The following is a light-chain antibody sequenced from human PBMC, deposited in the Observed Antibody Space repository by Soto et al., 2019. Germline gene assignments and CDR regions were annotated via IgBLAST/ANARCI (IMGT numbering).Light chain of an antibody. CDR2: DAS. CDR1: QSISSW. V-gene: IGKV1-5*01. Sequence: DIQMTQSPATLSASVGDRVTIACRASQSISSWLAWYQQKPGKAPKLLIYDASRLESGVPSRFSGSGSGTDFTLTISSLQPDDFVAYYCQHYNSYGTFGQGTKVDIK. CDR3: QHYNSYGT. J-gene: IGKJ2*02.